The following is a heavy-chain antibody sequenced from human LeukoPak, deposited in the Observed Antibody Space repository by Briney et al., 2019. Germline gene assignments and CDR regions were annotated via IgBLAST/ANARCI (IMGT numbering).Heavy chain of an antibody. D-gene: IGHD5-24*01. Sequence: PSETLSLTCTLSGASVSGNDYFMNWIRQPAGKGLEWIGRIYASGNTDYNPSLKSRVTMSLDTSKNQFSLNMNSVTAADSAVYFSARYREGYNYVPHALNIWGQGTVVTVSS. CDR1: GASVSGNDYF. J-gene: IGHJ3*02. CDR3: ARYREGYNYVPHALNI. CDR2: IYASGNT. V-gene: IGHV4-61*02.